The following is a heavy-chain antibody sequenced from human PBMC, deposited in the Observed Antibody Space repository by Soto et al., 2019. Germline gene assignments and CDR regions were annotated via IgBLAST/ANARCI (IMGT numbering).Heavy chain of an antibody. D-gene: IGHD3-10*01. CDR2: ITSNSDHI. CDR1: GFMFSAYT. V-gene: IGHV3-21*01. J-gene: IGHJ4*02. Sequence: GGSLRLSCAASGFMFSAYTMSWVRQAPGKGLEWLSSITSNSDHIDYADSVRGRFTVSRDNARKSLYLQMDSLGAEDTGVYYCATPYYYSHWGPGTLVTVS. CDR3: ATPYYYSH.